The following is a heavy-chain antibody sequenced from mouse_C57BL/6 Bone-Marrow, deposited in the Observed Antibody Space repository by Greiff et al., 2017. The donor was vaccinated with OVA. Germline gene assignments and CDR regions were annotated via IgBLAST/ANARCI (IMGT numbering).Heavy chain of an antibody. D-gene: IGHD1-1*01. CDR1: GYTFTDYY. Sequence: EVQLQQSGPELVKPGASVKISCKASGYTFTDYYMNWVKQSHGKSLEWIGDINPNNGGTSYNQKFKGKATLTVDKSSSTAYIEHRHLTTQDSAVNYGERRFSTTVRDYWGQGTSVTVSS. V-gene: IGHV1-26*01. J-gene: IGHJ4*01. CDR2: INPNNGGT. CDR3: ERRFSTTVRDY.